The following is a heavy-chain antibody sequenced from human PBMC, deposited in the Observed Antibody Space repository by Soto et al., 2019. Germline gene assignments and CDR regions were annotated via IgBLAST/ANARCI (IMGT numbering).Heavy chain of an antibody. CDR2: IYSGGST. CDR1: GFTVSSNY. V-gene: IGHV3-66*04. CDR3: ARHSSSWYFDY. D-gene: IGHD6-13*01. Sequence: GESLKISCAASGFTVSSNYMSWVRQAPGKGLEWVSVIYSGGSTYYADSVKGRFTISRDNSKNTLYLQMNSLRAEDTAVYYCARHSSSWYFDYWGQGTLVTVSS. J-gene: IGHJ4*02.